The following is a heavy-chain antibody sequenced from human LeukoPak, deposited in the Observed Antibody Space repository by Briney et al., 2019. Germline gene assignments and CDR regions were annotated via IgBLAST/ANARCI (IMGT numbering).Heavy chain of an antibody. Sequence: ASVKVSRKASGYTFTGYYMHWVRQAPGQGLEWMGWINPNSGGTNYAQKFQGRVTMTRDTSTSTAYMELSRLRSDDTAVYYCAANLAVAGRDYWGQGTLVTVSS. CDR1: GYTFTGYY. J-gene: IGHJ4*02. V-gene: IGHV1-2*02. CDR2: INPNSGGT. D-gene: IGHD6-19*01. CDR3: AANLAVAGRDY.